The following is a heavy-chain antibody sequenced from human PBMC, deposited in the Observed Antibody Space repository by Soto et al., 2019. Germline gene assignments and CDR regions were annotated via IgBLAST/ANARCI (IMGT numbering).Heavy chain of an antibody. CDR2: FWYDASGQ. J-gene: IGHJ4*02. D-gene: IGHD6-13*01. CDR1: GFTFTSYT. Sequence: XESLVLSCTTSGFTFTSYTMHGVRQVPGKGLEWVATFWYDASGQKYADSVKGRFTISRNPSRSTLYLHMDSLRAEDTALYYCAFGSWNHFYFDYWGQEILVTVSS. CDR3: AFGSWNHFYFDY. V-gene: IGHV3-33*01.